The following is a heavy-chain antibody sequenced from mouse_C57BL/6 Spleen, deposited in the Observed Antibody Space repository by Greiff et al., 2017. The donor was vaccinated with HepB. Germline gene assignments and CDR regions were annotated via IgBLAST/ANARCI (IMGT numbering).Heavy chain of an antibody. CDR3: ARGPNYYGSSYTYWYFDV. Sequence: EVKLVESGPGLAKPSQTLSLTCSVTGYSITSDYWNWIRKFPGNKLEYMGYISYSGSTYYNPSLKSRISITRDTSKNQYYLQLNSVTTEDTATYYCARGPNYYGSSYTYWYFDVWGTGTTVTVSS. D-gene: IGHD1-1*01. V-gene: IGHV3-8*01. CDR2: ISYSGST. CDR1: GYSITSDY. J-gene: IGHJ1*03.